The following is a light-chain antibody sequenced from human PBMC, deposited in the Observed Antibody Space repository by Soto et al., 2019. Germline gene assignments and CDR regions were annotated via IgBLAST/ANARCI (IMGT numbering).Light chain of an antibody. CDR3: QQYGSSPWT. J-gene: IGKJ1*01. CDR2: AAS. V-gene: IGKV3-20*01. Sequence: DIALTQSPATLSSSVGERDPLSCRASQSVSSSYLVWHQQKPGQAPRLLIYAASRRATGIPDRFSGSGSGTDFTLTISRLEPEDFAVYYCQQYGSSPWTFGQGTKVDIK. CDR1: QSVSSSY.